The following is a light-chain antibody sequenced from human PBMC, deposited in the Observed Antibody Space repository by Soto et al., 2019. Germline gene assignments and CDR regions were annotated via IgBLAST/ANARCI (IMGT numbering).Light chain of an antibody. J-gene: IGLJ1*01. CDR2: DVS. CDR1: SSDVGRYNY. Sequence: ALTQPASVSGSPGQSITISCTGTSSDVGRYNYVSWYQHHPGKAPKLIFYDVSNRPSGVSERYSVSKSGYTASLTISGLQSEDEADYYCNSYTTSSTYVFGTGTKVTV. V-gene: IGLV2-14*03. CDR3: NSYTTSSTYV.